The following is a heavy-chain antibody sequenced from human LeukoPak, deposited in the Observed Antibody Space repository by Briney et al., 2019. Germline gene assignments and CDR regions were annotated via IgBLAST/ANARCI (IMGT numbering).Heavy chain of an antibody. V-gene: IGHV4-39*07. D-gene: IGHD3-22*01. CDR1: GGSISSGSYY. Sequence: PSETLSLTCTVSGGSISSGSYYWGWIRQPPGKGLDWIGSIYYSGSTYYNPSLQSRVTISVDTSKNQFSLKLSSVTAADTAVYYCARIYFDSGTNWFDPWGQGTLVTVSS. CDR3: ARIYFDSGTNWFDP. J-gene: IGHJ5*02. CDR2: IYYSGST.